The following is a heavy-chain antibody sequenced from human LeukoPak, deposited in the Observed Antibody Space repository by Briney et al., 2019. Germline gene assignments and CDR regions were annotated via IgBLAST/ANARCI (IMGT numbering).Heavy chain of an antibody. D-gene: IGHD2-8*01. CDR3: VANGWSY. CDR2: ISDDGSNK. V-gene: IGHV3-30*04. J-gene: IGHJ4*02. Sequence: GGSLRLSCVASGFTFNTYAMHWVRQAPGKGLEWVAVISDDGSNKYYADSVKGRFTISRDNSKNTLYPQMNSLRAEDTAVYYCVANGWSYWGQGTLVTVSS. CDR1: GFTFNTYA.